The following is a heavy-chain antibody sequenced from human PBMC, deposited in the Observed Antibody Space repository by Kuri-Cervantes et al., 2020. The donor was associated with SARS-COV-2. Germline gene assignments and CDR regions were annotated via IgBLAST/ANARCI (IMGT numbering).Heavy chain of an antibody. D-gene: IGHD5-12*01. CDR3: AKDTAYSGYDYHLDY. Sequence: GGSLRLSCAASGFTFDDYTMHWVRQASGKGLEWVSLISWDGGSTYYADSVKGRFTISRDNSKNSLYLQMNSLRTEDTALYYCAKDTAYSGYDYHLDYWGQGTLVTVSS. CDR1: GFTFDDYT. CDR2: ISWDGGST. J-gene: IGHJ4*02. V-gene: IGHV3-43*01.